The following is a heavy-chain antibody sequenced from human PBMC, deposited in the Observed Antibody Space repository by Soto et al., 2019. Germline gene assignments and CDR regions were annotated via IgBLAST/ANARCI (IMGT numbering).Heavy chain of an antibody. CDR1: GGSISSSSYY. J-gene: IGHJ5*02. V-gene: IGHV4-39*01. CDR2: IYYSGST. CDR3: ASNCGGDCSPNWFDP. Sequence: QLQLQESGPGLVKPSETLSLTCTVSGGSISSSSYYWGWIRQPPGKGLEWIGSIYYSGSTYYNPSLKSRVTISVDTSKNQFSLKLSSVTAADTAVYYCASNCGGDCSPNWFDPWGQGTPVTVSS. D-gene: IGHD2-21*02.